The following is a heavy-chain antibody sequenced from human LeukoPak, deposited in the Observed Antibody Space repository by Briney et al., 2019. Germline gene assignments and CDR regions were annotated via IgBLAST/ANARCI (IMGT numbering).Heavy chain of an antibody. CDR2: IYTSGST. V-gene: IGHV4-4*07. CDR3: ARDAGGSFRHWFDP. Sequence: PETLSLTCTVSGGSISSYYWSWIRQPAGKGLEWIGRIYTSGSTNYNPSLKSRVTMSVDTSKNQFSLKLSSVTAADTAVYYCARDAGGSFRHWFDPWGQGTLVTVSS. D-gene: IGHD1-26*01. J-gene: IGHJ5*02. CDR1: GGSISSYY.